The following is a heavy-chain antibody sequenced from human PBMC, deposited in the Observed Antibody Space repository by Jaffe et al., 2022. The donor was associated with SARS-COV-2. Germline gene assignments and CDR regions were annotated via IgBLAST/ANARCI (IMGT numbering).Heavy chain of an antibody. CDR2: IYYSGST. Sequence: QVQLQESGPGLVKPSETLSLTCTVSGGSISSYYWSWIRQPPGKGLEWIGYIYYSGSTNYNPSLKSRVTISVDTSKNQFSLKLSSVTAADTAVYYCARRGGGFRYDSSAVAPPYYYYYMDVWGKGTTVTVSS. CDR3: ARRGGGFRYDSSAVAPPYYYYYMDV. CDR1: GGSISSYY. V-gene: IGHV4-59*01. D-gene: IGHD3-22*01. J-gene: IGHJ6*03.